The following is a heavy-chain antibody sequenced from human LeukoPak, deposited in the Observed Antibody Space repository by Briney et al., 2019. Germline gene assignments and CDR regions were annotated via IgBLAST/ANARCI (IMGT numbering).Heavy chain of an antibody. Sequence: ASVKVSCKASGYTFTSCGIRWVRQAPGQGLEWMGWISAYNGNTNYAQKLQGRVTMTTDTSTSTAYMELRSLRSDDTAVYYCARGRDRNYDYDAFDIWGQGTMVTVSS. V-gene: IGHV1-18*01. CDR2: ISAYNGNT. CDR1: GYTFTSCG. D-gene: IGHD4-11*01. CDR3: ARGRDRNYDYDAFDI. J-gene: IGHJ3*02.